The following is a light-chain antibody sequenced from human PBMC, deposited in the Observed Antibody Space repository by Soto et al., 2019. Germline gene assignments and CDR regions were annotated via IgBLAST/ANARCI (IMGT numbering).Light chain of an antibody. Sequence: QSVLTQPPSVSGAPGQRVTISCTGSSSNIVAIYDVHWYQQLPGTAPKLLIYGNTNRPSGVPDRFSGSKSGTSASLAITGLQAEDEADYYCQSYDSSLSGWVFGGGTKHRP. CDR1: SSNIVAIYD. J-gene: IGLJ3*02. V-gene: IGLV1-40*01. CDR3: QSYDSSLSGWV. CDR2: GNT.